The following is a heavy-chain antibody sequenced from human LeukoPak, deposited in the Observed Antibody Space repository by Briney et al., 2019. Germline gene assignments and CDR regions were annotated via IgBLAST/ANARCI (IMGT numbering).Heavy chain of an antibody. CDR3: ARNKRDYDFWSGNYYYYMDV. D-gene: IGHD3-3*01. J-gene: IGHJ6*03. V-gene: IGHV3-20*04. CDR2: INWNGGST. CDR1: GFTFDDYG. Sequence: GGSLRLSCAASGFTFDDYGMSWVRQAPGKGLEWVSGINWNGGSTGYADSVKGRFTISRDNAKNSLYLQMNSLGAEDTAVYYCARNKRDYDFWSGNYYYYMDVWGKGTTVTVSS.